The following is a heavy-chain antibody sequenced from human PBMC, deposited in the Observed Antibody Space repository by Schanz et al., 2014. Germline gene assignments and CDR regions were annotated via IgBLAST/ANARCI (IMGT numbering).Heavy chain of an antibody. CDR1: GNTLSAYY. J-gene: IGHJ3*01. V-gene: IGHV1-2*02. Sequence: QVQLVQSGADVKKPGASVKVSCKASGNTLSAYYIHWIRQAPGQGLEWMGWIDPNSGGTNYAQKFQGRVAMNSDSSITTVYMEGNSLTSDDTAVFYCARTASHDVWRGYIPHYAFDLWGQGTVVIVSS. CDR2: IDPNSGGT. CDR3: ARTASHDVWRGYIPHYAFDL. D-gene: IGHD3-3*01.